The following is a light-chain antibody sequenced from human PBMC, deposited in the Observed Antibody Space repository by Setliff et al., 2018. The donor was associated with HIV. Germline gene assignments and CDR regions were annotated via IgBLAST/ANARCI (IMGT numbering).Light chain of an antibody. CDR1: NIGTKS. CDR3: QVWDSSSDHDV. CDR2: DDR. J-gene: IGLJ1*01. V-gene: IGLV3-21*03. Sequence: SYELTQPPSVSVAPGKTAKITCGANNIGTKSVNWYQQKPGQAPVLVVYDDRDRPSGIRGRFSGSNSGNTATLTISRVEAGDGADYYCQVWDSSSDHDVFGTGTKVTVL.